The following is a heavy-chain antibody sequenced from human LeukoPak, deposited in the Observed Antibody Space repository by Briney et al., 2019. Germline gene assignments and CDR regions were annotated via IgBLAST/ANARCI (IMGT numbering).Heavy chain of an antibody. Sequence: ASVKVSCKVSGYTLTELSMHWVRQAPGKGLEWMGGFDPEDGETIYAQKFQGRVTMTEDTSTDTAYMELSSLRSEDTAVYYCARELYYYGSGSYYQYYYYGMDVWGQGTTVTVSS. CDR2: FDPEDGET. CDR1: GYTLTELS. J-gene: IGHJ6*02. V-gene: IGHV1-24*01. CDR3: ARELYYYGSGSYYQYYYYGMDV. D-gene: IGHD3-10*01.